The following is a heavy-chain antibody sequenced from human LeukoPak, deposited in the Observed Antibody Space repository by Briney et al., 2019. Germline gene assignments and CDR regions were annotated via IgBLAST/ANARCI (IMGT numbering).Heavy chain of an antibody. D-gene: IGHD2-15*01. CDR3: ARPRGYCSGGSCHNYYYGMDV. J-gene: IGHJ6*04. CDR2: IPYDGSNE. Sequence: GGSLRLSCAASGFTFSSYAMHWVRQAPGKGREWVAVIPYDGSNEYYADSVKGRSTISRDNSKNTLYLQMNSLRAEDTAVYYCARPRGYCSGGSCHNYYYGMDVWGKGTTVTVSS. CDR1: GFTFSSYA. V-gene: IGHV3-30*04.